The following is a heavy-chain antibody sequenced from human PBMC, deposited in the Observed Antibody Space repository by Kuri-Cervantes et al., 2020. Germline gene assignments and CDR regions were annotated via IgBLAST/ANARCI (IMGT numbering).Heavy chain of an antibody. CDR3: ARHRVPSGRVDRRTIDY. V-gene: IGHV4-39*01. CDR2: LLYSGNT. J-gene: IGHJ4*02. D-gene: IGHD1-1*01. Sequence: SETLSLTCTVSGGSVTSGDYYWSWIRQPPGKGLEWIASLLYSGNTYYNSSLKSRVALSAETSENQFSLNLTSVTAADTAFYFCARHRVPSGRVDRRTIDYWGQGALVTVSS. CDR1: GGSVTSGDYY.